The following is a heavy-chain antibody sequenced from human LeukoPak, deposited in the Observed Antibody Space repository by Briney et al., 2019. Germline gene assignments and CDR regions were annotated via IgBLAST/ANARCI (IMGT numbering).Heavy chain of an antibody. V-gene: IGHV3-33*01. J-gene: IGHJ3*02. D-gene: IGHD3-22*01. CDR2: IWYDGSNK. Sequence: GGSLSLSCAASGFTFSSYGMHWVRQAPGKGLEWVAVIWYDGSNKYYADSVKGRFTISRDNAKNSVYLRMNSPRAEDTAVYYCAREFYYDSSGDDAFDIWGQGTMVTVSS. CDR3: AREFYYDSSGDDAFDI. CDR1: GFTFSSYG.